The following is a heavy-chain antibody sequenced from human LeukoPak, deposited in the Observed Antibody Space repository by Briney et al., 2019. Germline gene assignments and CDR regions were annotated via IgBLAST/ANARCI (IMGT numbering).Heavy chain of an antibody. CDR3: ARDFTYYYDSSGYNTGSYYYGMDV. Sequence: GGSLRLSCAASGFTFSDYYMSWIRQAPGEGLEWVSYISSSGSTIYYADSVKGRFTISRDNAKNTLYLQMNSLRAEDTAVYYCARDFTYYYDSSGYNTGSYYYGMDVWGQGTTVTVSS. CDR1: GFTFSDYY. V-gene: IGHV3-11*01. J-gene: IGHJ6*02. D-gene: IGHD3-22*01. CDR2: ISSSGSTI.